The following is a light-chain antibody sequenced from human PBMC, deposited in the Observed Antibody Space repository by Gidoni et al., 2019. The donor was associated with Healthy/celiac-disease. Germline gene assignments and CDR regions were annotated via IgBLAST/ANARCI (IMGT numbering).Light chain of an antibody. CDR3: QQYNSYSRT. CDR1: QSISSW. V-gene: IGKV1-5*03. CDR2: KAS. J-gene: IGKJ1*01. Sequence: DIQMTQAPSTLSASVGDRVTITCLASQSISSWLAWYQQKPGKTPKLLIYKASSLESGVPSRFSGSGSGTEFTLTISSLQPDDFATYYCQQYNSYSRTFGPGTKVEIK.